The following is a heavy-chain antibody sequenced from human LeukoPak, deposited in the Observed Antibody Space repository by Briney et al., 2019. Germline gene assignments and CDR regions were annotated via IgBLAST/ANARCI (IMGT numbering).Heavy chain of an antibody. CDR3: ARQTGSGLFILP. CDR1: GVSISSSNSY. Sequence: PSETLSLTCTVSGVSISSSNSYWGWIRQPPGKGLEWIGSIYYSGNTYYNASLKSQVSVSIDTSKNQFSLRLTSVTAADTAVYYCARQTGSGLFILPGGQGTLVTVSS. D-gene: IGHD3/OR15-3a*01. J-gene: IGHJ4*02. CDR2: IYYSGNT. V-gene: IGHV4-39*01.